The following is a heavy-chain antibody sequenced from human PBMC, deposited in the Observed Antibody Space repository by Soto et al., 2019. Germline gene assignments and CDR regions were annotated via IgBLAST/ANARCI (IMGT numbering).Heavy chain of an antibody. D-gene: IGHD1-26*01. CDR2: ISHDGSYK. Sequence: QVQLVESGGGVVQPGRSLRLSCAASGFSFTTYVMHWVRQAPGKGLEWVAVISHDGSYKYYGDAVKGRFTISRDTSKNAVYLESNSLRPEDTAVYYCAKGLLAIVVTTLTRDAFNIWGQGTMVTVSS. CDR3: AKGLLAIVVTTLTRDAFNI. CDR1: GFSFTTYV. V-gene: IGHV3-30*18. J-gene: IGHJ3*02.